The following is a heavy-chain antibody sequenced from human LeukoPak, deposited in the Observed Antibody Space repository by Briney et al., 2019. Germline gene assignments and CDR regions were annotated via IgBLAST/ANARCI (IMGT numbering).Heavy chain of an antibody. Sequence: GGSLRLSCAASGFTFDDYGMSWVRQAPGKRLEWVSGISGSGDNTHNADFVKGRFTISRDDSKNTLYLQMNSLRAEDTAVYYCAKIAETSGIYGQGYDYWGQGTLVTVSS. V-gene: IGHV3-23*01. CDR1: GFTFDDYG. J-gene: IGHJ4*02. CDR3: AKIAETSGIYGQGYDY. D-gene: IGHD1-26*01. CDR2: ISGSGDNT.